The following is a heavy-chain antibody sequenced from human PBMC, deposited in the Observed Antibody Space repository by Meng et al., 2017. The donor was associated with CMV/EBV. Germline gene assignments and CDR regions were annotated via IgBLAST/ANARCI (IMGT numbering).Heavy chain of an antibody. D-gene: IGHD4-11*01. Sequence: GESLKISWKGSGYSFTSYWIGWVRQRPGKGLEWRGIIYPGDSDTKYSPSFQGQVTISADKSISTAYRQWSSVKASDTAMYYCARPNYSHYLVGGMDVWGQGTTVTVSS. CDR1: GYSFTSYW. CDR2: IYPGDSDT. CDR3: ARPNYSHYLVGGMDV. V-gene: IGHV5-51*01. J-gene: IGHJ6*02.